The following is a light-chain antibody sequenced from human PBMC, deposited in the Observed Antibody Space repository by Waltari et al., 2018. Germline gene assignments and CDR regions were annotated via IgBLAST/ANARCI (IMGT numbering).Light chain of an antibody. J-gene: IGKJ1*01. Sequence: IVLTQSPGTLSLSPGERATLSCRASQSVSRTLAWYQQKPGQAPRLLIYGASTRATGIPERFSGSGSGTDFSLTISRLEPEDFAVYYCQHYVRLPATFGQGTKVEIK. CDR3: QHYVRLPAT. CDR1: QSVSRT. CDR2: GAS. V-gene: IGKV3-20*01.